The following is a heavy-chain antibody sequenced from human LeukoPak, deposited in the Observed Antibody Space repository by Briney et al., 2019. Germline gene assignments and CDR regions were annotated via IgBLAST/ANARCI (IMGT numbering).Heavy chain of an antibody. D-gene: IGHD6-6*01. V-gene: IGHV4-38-2*02. CDR1: GYSISSGYY. Sequence: SETLSLTCTVSGYSISSGYYWGWIRQPPGKGLEWIGSIYHSGSTYYNPSLKSRVTIPVDTSKNQFSLKLSSVTAADTAVYYCARRGSMTGPPPLWGQGTLVTVSS. CDR3: ARRGSMTGPPPL. CDR2: IYHSGST. J-gene: IGHJ4*02.